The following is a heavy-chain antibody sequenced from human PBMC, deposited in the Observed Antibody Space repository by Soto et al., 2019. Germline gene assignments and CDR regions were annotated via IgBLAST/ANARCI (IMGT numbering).Heavy chain of an antibody. CDR3: GKYMAYAYGYIDY. J-gene: IGHJ4*02. V-gene: IGHV3-23*01. CDR2: ISGSGSGT. Sequence: GGSLRLSCAASGFTFNTYAMTWVRQAPGKGLEWVSAISGSGSGTYHADSVKGRFTISRDNSKNTVFLQMNSLRAEDTAVYYCGKYMAYAYGYIDYWGQGTLVTVSS. D-gene: IGHD5-18*01. CDR1: GFTFNTYA.